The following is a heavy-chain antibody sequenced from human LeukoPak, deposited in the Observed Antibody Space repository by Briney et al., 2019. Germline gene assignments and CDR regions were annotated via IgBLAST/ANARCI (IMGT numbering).Heavy chain of an antibody. J-gene: IGHJ4*02. V-gene: IGHV3-15*01. CDR3: AVNNYQVLNY. CDR1: GFIFSNAW. Sequence: GGSLRLSCAASGFIFSNAWMTWVRQAPGKGLEWVGRLKSKVNGGTTDYAAPVKGRFTISRDDSKNTLYLEMNSLKIEDTAVYYCAVNNYQVLNYWGRGTLVTVSS. D-gene: IGHD4/OR15-4a*01. CDR2: LKSKVNGGTT.